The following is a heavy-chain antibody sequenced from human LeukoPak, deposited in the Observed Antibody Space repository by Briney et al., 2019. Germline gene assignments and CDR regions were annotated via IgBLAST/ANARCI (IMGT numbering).Heavy chain of an antibody. CDR1: GFTVSSNY. CDR3: ARDPYSGSYPTPSFDY. Sequence: GGSLRLSCAASGFTVSSNYMSWVRQAPGKGLEWVSVIYSGGSTYYADSVKGRFTISRDNAKNSLYLQMNSLRAEDTAVYYCARDPYSGSYPTPSFDYWGQGTLVTVSS. CDR2: IYSGGST. V-gene: IGHV3-53*01. J-gene: IGHJ4*02. D-gene: IGHD1-26*01.